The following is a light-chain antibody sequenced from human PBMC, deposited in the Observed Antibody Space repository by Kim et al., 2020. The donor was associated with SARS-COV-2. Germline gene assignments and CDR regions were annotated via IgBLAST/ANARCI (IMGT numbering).Light chain of an antibody. Sequence: DIQMTQSPSSLSASVGDRVTITCRTSQTLSNYLNWYQQRPGKAPRLLIYSASTLQSGVPSRFSGSGSGTDFTLTISSLQPEDSATYYCQQSYNVPRTFGQGTKLEIK. CDR2: SAS. CDR1: QTLSNY. V-gene: IGKV1-39*01. J-gene: IGKJ2*01. CDR3: QQSYNVPRT.